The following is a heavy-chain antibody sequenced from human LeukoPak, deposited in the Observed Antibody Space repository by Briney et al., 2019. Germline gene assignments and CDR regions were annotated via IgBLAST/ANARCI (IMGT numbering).Heavy chain of an antibody. V-gene: IGHV4-34*01. CDR3: ARYRGANGYYFDY. CDR1: GGSFSGYY. Sequence: SETLSLTCAVYGGSFSGYYWSWIRQPPGKGLEWIGEINHSGSTNYNPSLKSRVTISVDTSKNQFSLKLSSVTAADTAVYYCARYRGANGYYFDYWGQGTLVTVSS. CDR2: INHSGST. J-gene: IGHJ4*02. D-gene: IGHD3-10*01.